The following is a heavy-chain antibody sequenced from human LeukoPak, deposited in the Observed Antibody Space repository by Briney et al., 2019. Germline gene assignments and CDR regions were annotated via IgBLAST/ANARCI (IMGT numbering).Heavy chain of an antibody. J-gene: IGHJ6*04. CDR2: ISSSGSTI. CDR1: GFTFSSYE. CDR3: AELGITMIGGV. D-gene: IGHD3-10*02. V-gene: IGHV3-48*03. Sequence: GSLRLSCAASGFTFSSYEMNWVRQAPGKGLEWVSYISSSGSTIYYADSVKGRFTISRDNAKNSLYLQMNSLRAEDTAVYYCAELGITMIGGVWGKGTAVTISS.